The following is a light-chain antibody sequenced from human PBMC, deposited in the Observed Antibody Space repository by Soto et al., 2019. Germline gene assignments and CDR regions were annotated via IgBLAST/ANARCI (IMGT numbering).Light chain of an antibody. CDR1: QSVSSY. CDR3: QQRSNWPVT. CDR2: DAS. V-gene: IGKV3-11*01. Sequence: EIVLTQSPGTLSLSPGERATLSCRASQSVSSYLAWYQQKPGQAPRLLIYDASTRATGISARFSGSGSGTDFTLTISSLEPEDSAVYYCQQRSNWPVTFGQGTKVAVK. J-gene: IGKJ1*01.